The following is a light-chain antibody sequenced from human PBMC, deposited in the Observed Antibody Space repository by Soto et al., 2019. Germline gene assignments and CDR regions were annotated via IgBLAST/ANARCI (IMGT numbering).Light chain of an antibody. J-gene: IGKJ3*01. V-gene: IGKV1-33*01. CDR3: QQYDNLPPLFT. Sequence: DIQMTQSPSSLSASVGDRVTITCQASQDISNYLNWYQQKPGKAPKLLIYDASNLETGVPSRFSGSGSGTDFTFTISSLQPEDIATYYCQQYDNLPPLFTFGPGTTMDIK. CDR1: QDISNY. CDR2: DAS.